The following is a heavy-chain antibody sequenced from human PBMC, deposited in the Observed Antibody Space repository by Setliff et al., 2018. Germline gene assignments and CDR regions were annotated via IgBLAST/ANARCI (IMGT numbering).Heavy chain of an antibody. CDR1: GYTFTGYY. CDR3: VRSSAPQVVLAADFDF. D-gene: IGHD6-19*01. CDR2: ISPYSGNT. J-gene: IGHJ4*02. Sequence: VTVSCTASGYTFTGYYIHWVRQAPGQGLEWLGSISPYSGNTNYPQWLQDRVTMTIDTSATTVYMELQSLRSDDTAVYYCVRSSAPQVVLAADFDFWGQGTPVTVSS. V-gene: IGHV1-18*04.